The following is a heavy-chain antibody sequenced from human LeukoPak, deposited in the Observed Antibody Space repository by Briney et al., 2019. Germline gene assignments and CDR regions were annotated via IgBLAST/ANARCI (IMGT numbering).Heavy chain of an antibody. V-gene: IGHV3-11*01. CDR2: ISSSSTDI. Sequence: PGGSLRLSCAGSGFIFSDYFMSWIRQAPGKGLEWVSYISSSSTDIYYADSVKGRFSVSWDNAKNSLYMQMNSLRAEDTAVYYCARGVPSSGPSYWGQGTLVTVSS. D-gene: IGHD3-22*01. CDR3: ARGVPSSGPSY. J-gene: IGHJ4*02. CDR1: GFIFSDYF.